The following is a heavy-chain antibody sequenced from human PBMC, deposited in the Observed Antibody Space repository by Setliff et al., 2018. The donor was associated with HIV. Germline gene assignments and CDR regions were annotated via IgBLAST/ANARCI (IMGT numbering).Heavy chain of an antibody. V-gene: IGHV4-38-2*02. CDR2: IYHSGST. CDR1: GYSISSGYY. CDR3: ARETWELLGKVFDY. Sequence: SETLSLTCAVSGYSISSGYYWGWIRQPPGKGLEWIGSIYHSGSTYYNPSLKSRVTISVDTSKNQFSLKLSSVTAADTAVYYCARETWELLGKVFDYWGQGTLVTVSS. D-gene: IGHD1-26*01. J-gene: IGHJ4*02.